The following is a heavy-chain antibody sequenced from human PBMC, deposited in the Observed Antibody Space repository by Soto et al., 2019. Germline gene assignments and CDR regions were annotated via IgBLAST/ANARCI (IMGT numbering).Heavy chain of an antibody. Sequence: EVQLVESGGGLVQPGRSLRLSCAASGFTFVDYAMHWVRQAPGKGLEWVSGISWNSGSIGYADSVKGRFTISRDNAKNSLYLQMNSLRAEDTALYYCAKDTYSSSWYGAFDIWGQGTMVTVSS. D-gene: IGHD6-13*01. CDR1: GFTFVDYA. CDR2: ISWNSGSI. J-gene: IGHJ3*02. CDR3: AKDTYSSSWYGAFDI. V-gene: IGHV3-9*01.